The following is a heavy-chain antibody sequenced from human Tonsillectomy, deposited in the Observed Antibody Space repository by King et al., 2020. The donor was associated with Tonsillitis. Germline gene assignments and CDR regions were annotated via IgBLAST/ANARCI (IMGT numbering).Heavy chain of an antibody. Sequence: VQLVESGGGLVQPGGSLRLSCAASGFTVSSNYMSWVRQAPGKGLECVSVIYSGGSTYYVDPVKGRFTISRDNSKNTLYLQMNSLRAEDTAVYYCAKVGGYNYVNYFDYWGQGTLVTVSS. J-gene: IGHJ4*02. CDR1: GFTVSSNY. V-gene: IGHV3-66*01. CDR3: AKVGGYNYVNYFDY. CDR2: IYSGGST. D-gene: IGHD5-24*01.